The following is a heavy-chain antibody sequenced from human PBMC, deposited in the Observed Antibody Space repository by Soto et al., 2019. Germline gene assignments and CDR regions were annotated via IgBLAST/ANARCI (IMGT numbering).Heavy chain of an antibody. CDR2: ISSIGST. Sequence: QVQLQESGPGLVKPSQTLCLTCTVSGGSISSGDYFWSWIRQSPGKGLEWIGYISSIGSTYYNPSLKIRVSVSRDTSKNQFSLKLSSLTTTDTAVYYCARGLVIRPYYYHGMDVWGQGTTVTVSS. V-gene: IGHV4-30-4*01. CDR1: GGSISSGDYF. D-gene: IGHD3-9*01. CDR3: ARGLVIRPYYYHGMDV. J-gene: IGHJ6*02.